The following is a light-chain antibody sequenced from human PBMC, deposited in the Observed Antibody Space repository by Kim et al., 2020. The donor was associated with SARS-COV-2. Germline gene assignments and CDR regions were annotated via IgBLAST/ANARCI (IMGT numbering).Light chain of an antibody. J-gene: IGLJ2*01. V-gene: IGLV3-1*01. CDR3: QAWDRTTVV. CDR1: KLGDKY. Sequence: SYELTQPPSVSVSPGQTASITCSGDKLGDKYACWYQQKPGQSPVLVIYQDSKRPSGIPERFSGSNSGNTATLTIIGTQAMDEADYYCQAWDRTTVVFGGGTQLTVL. CDR2: QDS.